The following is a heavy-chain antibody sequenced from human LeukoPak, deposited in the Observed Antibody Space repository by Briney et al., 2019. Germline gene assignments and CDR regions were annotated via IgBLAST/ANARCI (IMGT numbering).Heavy chain of an antibody. CDR2: IRSKAYGGTT. V-gene: IGHV3-49*04. J-gene: IGHJ6*02. CDR1: GFTFGGHA. CDR3: ARGPILLWIHNGMDV. D-gene: IGHD5-18*01. Sequence: GGSLRLSCTGSGFTFGGHAMSWVRQAPGKGLEWVGFIRSKAYGGTTEYAASVQGRFTISGDDSKSIAYLQMNSLKTEDTAFYFCARGPILLWIHNGMDVWGQGTTVTVSS.